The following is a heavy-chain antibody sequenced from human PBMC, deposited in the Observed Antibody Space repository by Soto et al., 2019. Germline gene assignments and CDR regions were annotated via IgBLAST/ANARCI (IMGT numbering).Heavy chain of an antibody. J-gene: IGHJ6*02. CDR1: GYTFTGYY. CDR3: ARADIYYYYGMYV. Sequence: ASVKGSCKASGYTFTGYYMDWGRQAPGKRLELMGWINPNSGGTNYAQKFQGWVTMTRDTSISTAYMELSRLRSDDTAVYYCARADIYYYYGMYVWGQGTTVTVSS. CDR2: INPNSGGT. D-gene: IGHD2-15*01. V-gene: IGHV1-2*04.